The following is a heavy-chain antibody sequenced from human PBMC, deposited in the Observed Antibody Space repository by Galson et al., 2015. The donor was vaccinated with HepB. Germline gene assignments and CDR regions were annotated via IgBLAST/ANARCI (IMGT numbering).Heavy chain of an antibody. J-gene: IGHJ4*02. CDR1: AYTFTSYT. D-gene: IGHD6-19*01. CDR2: INAGNGNT. Sequence: SVKVSCKASAYTFTSYTMHWVRQAPGQRLEWMGWINAGNGNTKYSQKFQGRVTITGATSASTAYMELTSLTSEDTAVYYCARASGWFNCFDYWGQGTLVTVSS. V-gene: IGHV1-3*01. CDR3: ARASGWFNCFDY.